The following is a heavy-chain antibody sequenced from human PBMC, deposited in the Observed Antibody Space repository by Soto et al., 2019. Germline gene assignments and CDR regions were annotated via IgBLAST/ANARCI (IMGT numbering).Heavy chain of an antibody. CDR1: GYTFISYA. CDR3: ARTTGTKFDAFDI. D-gene: IGHD1-1*01. V-gene: IGHV1-3*01. J-gene: IGHJ3*02. Sequence: QVQLVQSGAEVKKPGASVKVSCKASGYTFISYAMHWVRQAPGQRLEWMGWINAGNGNTKYSQKFQGRVTITRDTSASTAYMELSSLRSEDTAVYYCARTTGTKFDAFDIWGQGTMVTVSS. CDR2: INAGNGNT.